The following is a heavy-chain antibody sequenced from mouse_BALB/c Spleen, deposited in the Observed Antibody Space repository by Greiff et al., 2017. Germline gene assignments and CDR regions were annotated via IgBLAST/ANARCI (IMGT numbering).Heavy chain of an antibody. CDR2: INPYYGST. Sequence: EVQLQQTGPELVKPGASVKISCKASGYSFTDYIMLWVKQSHGKSLEWIGNINPYYGSTSYNLKFKGKATLTVDKSSSTAYMQLNSLTSEDSAVYYCARFYYGSSYYAMDYWGQGTSVTVSS. CDR3: ARFYYGSSYYAMDY. D-gene: IGHD1-1*01. CDR1: GYSFTDYI. V-gene: IGHV1-39*01. J-gene: IGHJ4*01.